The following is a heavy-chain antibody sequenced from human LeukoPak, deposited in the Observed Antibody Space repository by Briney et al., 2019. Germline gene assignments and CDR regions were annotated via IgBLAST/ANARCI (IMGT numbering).Heavy chain of an antibody. Sequence: PSETLSLTCAVYGGSFSGYYWSWIRQPPGKGLEWIGEINHSGSTNYNPSLKSRVTISVDTSKNQFSLKLSSVTAADTAVYYCARQAWYYYDGDYYFDYWGQGTLVTVSS. CDR1: GGSFSGYY. J-gene: IGHJ4*02. V-gene: IGHV4-34*01. D-gene: IGHD3-22*01. CDR2: INHSGST. CDR3: ARQAWYYYDGDYYFDY.